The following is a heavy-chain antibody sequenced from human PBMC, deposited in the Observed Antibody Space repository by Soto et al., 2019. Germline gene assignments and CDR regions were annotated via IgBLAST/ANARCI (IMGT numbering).Heavy chain of an antibody. CDR2: ISYDGSNK. CDR1: GFTFSSYG. V-gene: IGHV3-30*18. J-gene: IGHJ6*02. CDR3: AKDRYSSPFMRYYYYGMDV. Sequence: RLSCAASGFTFSSYGMHWVRQAPGKGLEWVAVISYDGSNKYYADSVKGRFTISRDNSKNTLYLQMNSLRAEDTAVYYCAKDRYSSPFMRYYYYGMDVWGQGTTVTVSS. D-gene: IGHD6-6*01.